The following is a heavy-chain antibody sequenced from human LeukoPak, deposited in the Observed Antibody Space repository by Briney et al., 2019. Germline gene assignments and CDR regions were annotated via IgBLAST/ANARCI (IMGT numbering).Heavy chain of an antibody. CDR1: GFTFSSYG. J-gene: IGHJ4*02. V-gene: IGHV3-33*06. Sequence: PGGSLRLSCAASGFTFSSYGMHWVRQAPGKGLEWVAVIWYDGSNKFYADSVKGRFTISRDNSKNTLYLQMNSLSAEDTAVYYCAKDLYSSSSCFDYWGQGTLVTVSS. D-gene: IGHD6-6*01. CDR2: IWYDGSNK. CDR3: AKDLYSSSSCFDY.